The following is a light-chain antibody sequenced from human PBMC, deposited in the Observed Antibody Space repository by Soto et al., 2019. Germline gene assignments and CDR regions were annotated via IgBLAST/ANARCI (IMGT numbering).Light chain of an antibody. J-gene: IGKJ1*01. CDR1: QGIRND. CDR2: AAS. V-gene: IGKV1-6*01. Sequence: AIQMTQSPSSLSASVGDRVTITCRASQGIRNDLGWYQQKPGKAPKLLIYAASSLESGVPSRFSGSGSGTDFTLTISSLQPENFATYYCLQDYNYPRTFGQGTKVEIK. CDR3: LQDYNYPRT.